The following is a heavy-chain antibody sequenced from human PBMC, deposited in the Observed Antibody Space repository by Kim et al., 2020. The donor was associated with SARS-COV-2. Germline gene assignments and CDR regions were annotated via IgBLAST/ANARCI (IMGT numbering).Heavy chain of an antibody. J-gene: IGHJ4*01. CDR2: IYYSGST. CDR3: ARNVLLWFGEPFDY. Sequence: SETLSLTCTVSGGSISSSSYYWGWIRQPPGKGLEWIGSIYYSGSTYYNPSLKSRVTISVDTSKNQFSLKLSSVTAADTAMYYCARNVLLWFGEPFDYWG. CDR1: GGSISSSSYY. V-gene: IGHV4-39*07. D-gene: IGHD3-10*01.